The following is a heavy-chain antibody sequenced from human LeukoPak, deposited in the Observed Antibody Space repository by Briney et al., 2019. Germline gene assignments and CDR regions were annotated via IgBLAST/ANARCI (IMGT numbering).Heavy chain of an antibody. CDR1: GYSISSGYY. V-gene: IGHV4-38-2*02. D-gene: IGHD2-2*01. J-gene: IGHJ5*02. Sequence: SETLSLTCTVSGYSISSGYYWGWIRQPPGKGLEWIGSIYHSGSTYYNPSLKSRVTISVDTSKNQFSLKLSSVTAADTAVYYCARGIVVVPAAGAWFDPWGQGTLVTVSS. CDR3: ARGIVVVPAAGAWFDP. CDR2: IYHSGST.